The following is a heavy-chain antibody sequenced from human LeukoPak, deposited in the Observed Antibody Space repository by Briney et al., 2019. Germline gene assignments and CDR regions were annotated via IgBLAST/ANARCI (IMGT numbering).Heavy chain of an antibody. J-gene: IGHJ4*02. CDR2: ISYDGSNK. Sequence: GRSLRLSCAASGFTFSSYAMHWVRQAPGKGLGWVAVISYDGSNKYYADSVKGRFTISRDNSKNTLYLQMNSLRAEDTAVYYCARDKPYFDYWGQGTLVTVSS. CDR1: GFTFSSYA. CDR3: ARDKPYFDY. V-gene: IGHV3-30-3*01.